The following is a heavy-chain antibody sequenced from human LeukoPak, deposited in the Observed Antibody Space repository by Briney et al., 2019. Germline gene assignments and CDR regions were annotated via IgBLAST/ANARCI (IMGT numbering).Heavy chain of an antibody. CDR3: AKEGGGIAVGGDNWIDP. CDR1: GFTFSSYA. CDR2: ISGSGGST. J-gene: IGHJ5*02. Sequence: GGSLRLSCAASGFTFSSYAMSWVRQAPGKGLEWVSAISGSGGSTYYADSVKGRFTISRDNSKNTLYLQMNSLRAEDTAVYYCAKEGGGIAVGGDNWIDPWGQGTLVTVSS. D-gene: IGHD6-19*01. V-gene: IGHV3-23*01.